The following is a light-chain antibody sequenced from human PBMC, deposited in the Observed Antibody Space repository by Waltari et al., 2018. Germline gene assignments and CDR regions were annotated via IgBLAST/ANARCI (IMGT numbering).Light chain of an antibody. CDR1: QSISTY. V-gene: IGKV1-39*01. J-gene: IGKJ2*01. Sequence: DIQKTQSPSSLSTSVGDRVTITCRASQSISTYLNWYQQKPGKAPKLLIYAASSLQSGVPSRFSGSGSGTDFTLTISSLQPEDFVTYYCQQSYSTPRTFGQGTRLEIK. CDR3: QQSYSTPRT. CDR2: AAS.